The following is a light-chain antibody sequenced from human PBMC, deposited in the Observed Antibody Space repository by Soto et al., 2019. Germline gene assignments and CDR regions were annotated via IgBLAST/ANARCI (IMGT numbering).Light chain of an antibody. V-gene: IGKV1-33*01. CDR2: DAS. CDR3: QQYDNRPLT. J-gene: IGKJ4*01. Sequence: DIQMTQSPSSLSASVGDRVTITCQASQDISNYLNWYQQKPGKAPKLLIYDASNLETGVPSRFSGSGSGTNFTFTISSLQPEVIATYYCQQYDNRPLTFGGGTKVEIK. CDR1: QDISNY.